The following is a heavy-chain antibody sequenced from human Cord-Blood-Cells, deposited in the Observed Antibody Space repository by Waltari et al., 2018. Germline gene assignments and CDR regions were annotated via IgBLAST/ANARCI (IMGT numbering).Heavy chain of an antibody. CDR1: GFIFSCYA. Sequence: QVQLVEPGGGVVQPGRCLRLSCGASGFIFSCYAMHRVRQAPGKGVEWVPVISYDGSKKHSADAVQGRFTISIDKYQNTLYLQMNSLRAEDTAVYSCAKDLICGHGTILTVSS. V-gene: IGHV3-30*01. CDR2: ISYDGSKK. CDR3: AKDLI. J-gene: IGHJ3*02.